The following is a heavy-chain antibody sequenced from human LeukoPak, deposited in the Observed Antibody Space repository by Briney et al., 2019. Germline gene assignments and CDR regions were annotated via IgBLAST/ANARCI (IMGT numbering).Heavy chain of an antibody. CDR1: GGTFSSYA. V-gene: IGHV1-69*06. CDR3: ARGVHYYDRVGWFDP. Sequence: SVKVSCKASGGTFSSYAISWVRQAPGQGLEWMGGIIPIFGTANYAQNFQVRVTITADKATSTAYMELSSLRSEDTAVYYCARGVHYYDRVGWFDPWGQGTLVTVSS. CDR2: IIPIFGTA. J-gene: IGHJ5*02. D-gene: IGHD3-22*01.